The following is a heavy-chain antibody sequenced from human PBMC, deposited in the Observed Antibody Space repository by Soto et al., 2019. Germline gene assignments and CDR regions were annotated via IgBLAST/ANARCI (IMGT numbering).Heavy chain of an antibody. Sequence: SETLSLTCAVYGGSFSGYYWSWIRQPPGKGLEWIGEINHSGSTNYNPSLKSRVTISVDTSKNQFSLKLSSVTAADTAVYYCARDRGWSGYYSAAFDIWGQGTMVTVS. D-gene: IGHD3-3*01. CDR2: INHSGST. J-gene: IGHJ3*02. CDR1: GGSFSGYY. V-gene: IGHV4-34*01. CDR3: ARDRGWSGYYSAAFDI.